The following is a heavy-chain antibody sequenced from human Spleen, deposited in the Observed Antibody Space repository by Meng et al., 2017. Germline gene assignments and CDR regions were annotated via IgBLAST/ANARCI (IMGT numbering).Heavy chain of an antibody. J-gene: IGHJ4*02. V-gene: IGHV4-34*01. CDR3: ARGPTTMAHDFDY. CDR2: INHSGST. Sequence: QVQLQQGGAGLLKPSETRSPTCVVSGGSFSDYYWSWIRQPPGKGLEWIGEINHSGSTNYNPSLESRATISVDTSQNNLSLKLSSVTVADSAVYYCARGPTTMAHDFDYWGQGTLVTVSS. CDR1: GGSFSDYY. D-gene: IGHD4-11*01.